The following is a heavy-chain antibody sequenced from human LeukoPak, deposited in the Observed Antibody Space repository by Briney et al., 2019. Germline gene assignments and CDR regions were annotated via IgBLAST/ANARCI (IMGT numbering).Heavy chain of an antibody. CDR1: GFTFSSYA. V-gene: IGHV3-20*04. J-gene: IGHJ6*03. CDR3: ARTAAADPNYYYYYYMDV. D-gene: IGHD6-13*01. Sequence: PGGSLRLSCAASGFTFSSYAMSWVRQAPGKGLEWVSGINWNGGSTGYADSVKGRFTISRDNAKNSLYLQMNSLRAEDTALYYCARTAAADPNYYYYYYMDVWGKGTTVTVSS. CDR2: INWNGGST.